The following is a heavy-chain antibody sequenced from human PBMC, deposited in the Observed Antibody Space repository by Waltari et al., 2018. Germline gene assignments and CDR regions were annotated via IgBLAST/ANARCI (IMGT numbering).Heavy chain of an antibody. CDR1: GDTVSELS. D-gene: IGHD4-17*01. V-gene: IGHV1-24*01. Sequence: QXQLXXSGAXVXKPGXSVKVSCKVXGDTVSELSIHWVRQAPGKGLEWMGXFDPEXGEIIXAQKFQGRLTXTEDTSTDTAYMELSSLXSEDTAVYXCTIYXDGDYVSLGFDXWGQGTLVTVSS. J-gene: IGHJ5*02. CDR2: FDPEXGEI. CDR3: TIYXDGDYVSLGFDX.